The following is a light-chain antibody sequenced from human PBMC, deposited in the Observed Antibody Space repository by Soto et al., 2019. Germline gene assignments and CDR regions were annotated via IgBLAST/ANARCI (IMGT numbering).Light chain of an antibody. J-gene: IGLJ2*01. Sequence: QSVLTQPPSVSAAPGQKVTISCTGISSDIGGKNFVSWYQHHPGKAPKLIIYDVSERSSGVPGRFSGSKSGNTASLTISGLRSEDEADYYCCSYAESNIFLLFAGGTKVTVL. V-gene: IGLV2-11*01. CDR1: SSDIGGKNF. CDR2: DVS. CDR3: CSYAESNIFLL.